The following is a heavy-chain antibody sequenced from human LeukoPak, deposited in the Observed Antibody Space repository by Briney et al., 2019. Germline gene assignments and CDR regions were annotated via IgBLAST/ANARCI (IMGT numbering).Heavy chain of an antibody. CDR2: IYWDDDK. J-gene: IGHJ4*02. Sequence: ESGPTLVNPTQTLTLTCTFSGFLLSTSGVGVGWIRQPPGKALEWLALIYWDDDKRYSPSLKSRLTITKDTSKNQVVLTMTNMDPVDTATYYCAHQQLVPLDFDYWGQGTLVTVSS. V-gene: IGHV2-5*02. CDR3: AHQQLVPLDFDY. D-gene: IGHD6-13*01. CDR1: GFLLSTSGVG.